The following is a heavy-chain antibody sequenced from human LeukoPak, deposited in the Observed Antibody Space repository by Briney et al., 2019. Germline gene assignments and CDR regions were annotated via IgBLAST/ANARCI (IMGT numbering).Heavy chain of an antibody. V-gene: IGHV1-46*01. CDR2: INPSGGST. J-gene: IGHJ6*03. CDR1: GYTFTGYY. CDR3: ARVRLDGGYMDV. Sequence: ASVKVSCKASGYTFTGYYMHWVRQAPGQGLEWMGIINPSGGSTSYAQKFQGRVTMTRDTSTSTVYMELSSLRSEDTAVYYCARVRLDGGYMDVWGKGTTVTVSS. D-gene: IGHD3-16*01.